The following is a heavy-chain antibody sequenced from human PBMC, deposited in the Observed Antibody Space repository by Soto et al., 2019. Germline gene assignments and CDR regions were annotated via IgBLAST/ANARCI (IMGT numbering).Heavy chain of an antibody. J-gene: IGHJ6*02. D-gene: IGHD1-7*01. CDR2: IRPHGSNA. CDR3: ARDSTSGTNYPGPSYSAMDG. CDR1: GFSFSTYG. V-gene: IGHV3-33*01. Sequence: QVQLVESGGDVVQPGRSLRVSCAASGFSFSTYGMHWVRLAPGKGLELVGTIRPHGSNASYAGSVRGQFTISRDNSKNTLCLRLNSLRYDVAAVDYCARDSTSGTNYPGPSYSAMDGWGQETTLIVS.